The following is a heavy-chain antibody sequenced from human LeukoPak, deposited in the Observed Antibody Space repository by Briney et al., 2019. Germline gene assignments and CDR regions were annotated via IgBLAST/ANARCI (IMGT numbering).Heavy chain of an antibody. CDR3: ARASMITFGGVIVPFDP. D-gene: IGHD3-16*02. J-gene: IGHJ5*02. CDR1: GGSFSGYY. V-gene: IGHV4-34*01. Sequence: PSETLSFTCAVYGGSFSGYYWSWIRQPPGKGLEWIGEINHSGSTNYNPSLKSRVTISVDASKNQFSLKLSSVTAADTAVYYCARASMITFGGVIVPFDPWGQGTLVTVSS. CDR2: INHSGST.